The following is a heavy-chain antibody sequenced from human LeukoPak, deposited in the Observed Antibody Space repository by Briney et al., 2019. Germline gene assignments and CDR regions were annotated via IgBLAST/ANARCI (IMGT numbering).Heavy chain of an antibody. CDR3: VRGYSYYFES. D-gene: IGHD5-18*01. Sequence: PSETLSLTCTVSGGSISSYYWSWIRQPPGKGLEWIGYIYSSGSTNYNPSLKSRVTISVDTSKNQFSLKLSSVTAADTAVYYCVRGYSYYFESWGQGTLVTVSS. V-gene: IGHV4-59*01. CDR2: IYSSGST. CDR1: GGSISSYY. J-gene: IGHJ4*02.